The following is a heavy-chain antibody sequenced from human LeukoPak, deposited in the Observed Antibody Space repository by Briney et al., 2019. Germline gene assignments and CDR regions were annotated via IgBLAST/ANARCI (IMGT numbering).Heavy chain of an antibody. CDR3: AKGLYSGSYYFDY. J-gene: IGHJ4*02. Sequence: GGSLRLSCAASGFTFRSYAMSWVRQAPGKGLEWVSAISGSGGSTYYADSVKGRFTISRDNSKNTLYLQMNSLRAEDTAVYYCAKGLYSGSYYFDYWGQGTLVTVSS. CDR2: ISGSGGST. CDR1: GFTFRSYA. D-gene: IGHD1-26*01. V-gene: IGHV3-23*01.